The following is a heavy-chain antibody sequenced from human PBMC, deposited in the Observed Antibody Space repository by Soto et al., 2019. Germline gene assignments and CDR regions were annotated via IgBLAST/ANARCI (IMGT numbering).Heavy chain of an antibody. CDR2: ISAYNGNT. CDR1: GYTFTSYG. V-gene: IGHV1-18*04. CDR3: ARETGEGYDFWRWEHYYYCGMDV. D-gene: IGHD3-3*01. J-gene: IGHJ6*02. Sequence: QVQLVQSGAEVKKPGASVKVSCKASGYTFTSYGISWVRQAPGQGLEWMGWISAYNGNTNYAQKLQGRVTMTTDTSTSRAYMELRSMRSDDTAVYYCARETGEGYDFWRWEHYYYCGMDVWGQGTTVTVSS.